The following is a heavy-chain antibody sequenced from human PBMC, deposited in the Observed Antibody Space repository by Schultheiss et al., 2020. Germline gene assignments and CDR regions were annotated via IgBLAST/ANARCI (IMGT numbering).Heavy chain of an antibody. V-gene: IGHV4-61*02. Sequence: TLSLTCAVSGYSISSGYYWSWIRQPAGKGLEWIGRIYTSGSTNYNPSLKSRVTISVDTSKNQFSLKLSSVTAADTAVYYCARADYDILTGSLWGQGTLVTVSS. CDR3: ARADYDILTGSL. J-gene: IGHJ4*02. CDR2: IYTSGST. CDR1: GYSISSGYY. D-gene: IGHD3-9*01.